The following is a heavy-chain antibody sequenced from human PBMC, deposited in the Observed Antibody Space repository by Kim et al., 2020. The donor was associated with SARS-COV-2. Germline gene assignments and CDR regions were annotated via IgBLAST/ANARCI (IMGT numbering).Heavy chain of an antibody. J-gene: IGHJ4*02. D-gene: IGHD3-10*01. V-gene: IGHV3-7*01. Sequence: SEIYYVGSVRGRFTISRDNPMKALFLQMSSLRVEDTAVYYCASWGASGTFWGQGTLVTVSS. CDR3: ASWGASGTF. CDR2: SEI.